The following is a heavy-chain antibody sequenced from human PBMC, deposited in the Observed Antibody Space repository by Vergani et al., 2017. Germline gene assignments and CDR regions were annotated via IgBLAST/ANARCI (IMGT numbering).Heavy chain of an antibody. CDR3: ASSPSGYDSSGYRTPQFDY. CDR1: GGSISSGDYY. V-gene: IGHV4-30-4*01. J-gene: IGHJ4*02. CDR2: IYYSGRT. D-gene: IGHD3-22*01. Sequence: QVQLQESGPGLVKPSQTLSLTCTVSGGSISSGDYYWSWIRQPPGKGLEWIGYIYYSGRTYYNPSLKSRVTISVDTSKNPVSLKLSSVTAADTAVYYCASSPSGYDSSGYRTPQFDYWGQGTLVTVSS.